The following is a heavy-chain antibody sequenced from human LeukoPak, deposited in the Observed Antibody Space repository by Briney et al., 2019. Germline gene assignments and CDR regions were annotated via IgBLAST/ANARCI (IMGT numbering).Heavy chain of an antibody. Sequence: GGSLRLSCTVSGFTVSSNSMSWVRQAPGKGLEWVSFIYSDNTHYSDSVKGRFTISRDNSKNTLYLQMNSLRAEDTAVYYCAKDRPYGSGSYPDYWGQGTLVTVSS. D-gene: IGHD3-10*01. CDR2: IYSDNT. V-gene: IGHV3-66*03. J-gene: IGHJ4*02. CDR1: GFTVSSNS. CDR3: AKDRPYGSGSYPDY.